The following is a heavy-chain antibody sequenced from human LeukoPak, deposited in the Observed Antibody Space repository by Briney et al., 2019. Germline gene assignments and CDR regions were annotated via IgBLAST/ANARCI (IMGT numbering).Heavy chain of an antibody. D-gene: IGHD3-22*01. CDR3: ARLYDSSGYTNWLDP. J-gene: IGHJ5*02. CDR1: GGSISSHY. V-gene: IGHV4-59*11. Sequence: SETLSLTCTVSGGSISSHYWRWIRQPPGKGLEWIGYIYYSGSTKYNPSLKSRVTISVDTSENQFSLKLSSVTAADTAVYYCARLYDSSGYTNWLDPWGQGTLVTVSS. CDR2: IYYSGST.